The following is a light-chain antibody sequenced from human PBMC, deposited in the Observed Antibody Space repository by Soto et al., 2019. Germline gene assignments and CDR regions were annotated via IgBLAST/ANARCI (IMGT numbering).Light chain of an antibody. V-gene: IGKV1-39*01. Sequence: DIQMTQSPSSLSASVGDRVTITWRASQNINNYLNWYQQKPGKAPKLMIYATSTLQRGVPSRFSGSGSGTDFTLTISSLQPEDFATYYCQQLNSYPITFGQGTRLEIK. CDR3: QQLNSYPIT. CDR2: ATS. CDR1: QNINNY. J-gene: IGKJ5*01.